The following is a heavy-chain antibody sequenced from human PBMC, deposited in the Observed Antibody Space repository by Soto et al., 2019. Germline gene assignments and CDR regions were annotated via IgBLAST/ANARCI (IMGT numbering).Heavy chain of an antibody. CDR3: AKEIGDGAFDY. D-gene: IGHD4-17*01. J-gene: IGHJ4*02. V-gene: IGHV3-30*18. Sequence: GGSLRLSCAASGFTFSSYGMHWVRQAPGKGLEWVAVISYDGSNKYYADSVKGRFTISRDNSKNTLYLQMNSLRAEDTAVYYCAKEIGDGAFDYWGQGTLVTVSS. CDR2: ISYDGSNK. CDR1: GFTFSSYG.